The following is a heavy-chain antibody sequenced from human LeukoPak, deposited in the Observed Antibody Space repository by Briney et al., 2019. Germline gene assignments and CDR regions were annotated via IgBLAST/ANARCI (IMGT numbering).Heavy chain of an antibody. V-gene: IGHV3-48*02. J-gene: IGHJ5*02. CDR1: GFTFSSYS. CDR3: ARDRGTSGYLP. D-gene: IGHD3-22*01. Sequence: QPGGSLRLSCAASGFTFSSYSMNWVRQAPGKGLEWVSYISTSSNTIHYADSVKGRFTISRDNAKNSLYLQMSSLRDKDTAVYYCARDRGTSGYLPWGQGTLVTVSS. CDR2: ISTSSNTI.